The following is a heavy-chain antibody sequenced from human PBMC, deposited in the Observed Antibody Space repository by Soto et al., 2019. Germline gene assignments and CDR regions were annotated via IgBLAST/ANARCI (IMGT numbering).Heavy chain of an antibody. CDR2: IWYDGSNK. CDR3: ARGLSYYYDSSGYYYPQGDAFDI. CDR1: GFTLSSYG. Sequence: QPGGSLRLSCAASGFTLSSYGMHWVRQAPGKGLEWVAVIWYDGSNKYYADSVKGRFTISRDNSKNTLYLQMNSLRAEDTAVYYCARGLSYYYDSSGYYYPQGDAFDIWGQGTMVTVSS. V-gene: IGHV3-33*01. D-gene: IGHD3-22*01. J-gene: IGHJ3*02.